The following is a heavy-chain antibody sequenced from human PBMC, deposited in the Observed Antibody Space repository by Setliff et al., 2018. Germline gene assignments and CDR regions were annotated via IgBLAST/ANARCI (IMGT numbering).Heavy chain of an antibody. V-gene: IGHV1-46*01. CDR2: IYPSGGTT. D-gene: IGHD3-16*02. J-gene: IGHJ4*02. Sequence: ASVKVSCKASGYTFTGYYMHWVRQAPGQGLEWMGIIYPSGGTTSYAQKFQGRVTMTRDTSTSTVYMELSSLRSEDTAVYYCARADYVWGSYRQYYFDYWGQGTLVTVSS. CDR3: ARADYVWGSYRQYYFDY. CDR1: GYTFTGYY.